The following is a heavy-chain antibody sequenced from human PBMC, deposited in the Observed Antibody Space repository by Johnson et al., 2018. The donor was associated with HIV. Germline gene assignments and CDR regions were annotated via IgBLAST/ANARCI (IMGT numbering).Heavy chain of an antibody. V-gene: IGHV3-30*18. CDR1: GFTFSAYG. CDR3: AKEKDTLMGAFDI. Sequence: QVQLVESGGGVVQPGGSLRLSCAASGFTFSAYGMYWVRQAPGKGLDWVTLISSDGSNTYYADSVKGRFTISRDNSKNTLFLQMNSLRDEDTAVYYCAKEKDTLMGAFDIWGRGTLVTVSS. J-gene: IGHJ3*02. D-gene: IGHD5-18*01. CDR2: ISSDGSNT.